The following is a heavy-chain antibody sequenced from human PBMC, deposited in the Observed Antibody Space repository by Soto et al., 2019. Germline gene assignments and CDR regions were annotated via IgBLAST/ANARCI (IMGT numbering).Heavy chain of an antibody. CDR1: GGTFSSYA. V-gene: IGHV1-69*13. D-gene: IGHD1-1*01. Sequence: SVKVSCKASGGTFSSYAISWVRQAPGQGLEWMGGIIPIFGTANYAQKVQGRVTITADESTSTAYMELSSLRSEDTAVYYCARGGNWNGRLVYYYYYGMDVWGQGTTVTVSS. CDR3: ARGGNWNGRLVYYYYYGMDV. J-gene: IGHJ6*02. CDR2: IIPIFGTA.